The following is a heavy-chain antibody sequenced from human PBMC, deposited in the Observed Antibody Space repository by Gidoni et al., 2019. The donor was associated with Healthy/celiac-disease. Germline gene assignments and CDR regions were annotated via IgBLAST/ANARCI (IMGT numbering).Heavy chain of an antibody. CDR1: GFTFSSYA. Sequence: QVQLVESGGGVVQPGRSLRLSCAASGFTFSSYAMHWVRQAPGKGLEWVAVISYDGSNKYYADSVKGRFTISRDNSKNTLYLQMNSLRAEDTAVYYCARDHGDHGRGAFDIWGQGTMVTVSS. CDR2: ISYDGSNK. J-gene: IGHJ3*02. CDR3: ARDHGDHGRGAFDI. D-gene: IGHD4-17*01. V-gene: IGHV3-30-3*01.